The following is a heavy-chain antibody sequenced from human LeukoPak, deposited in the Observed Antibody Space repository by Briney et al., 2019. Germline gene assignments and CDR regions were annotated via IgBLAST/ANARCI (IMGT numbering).Heavy chain of an antibody. CDR3: AKDANPSGGELASSYFDY. CDR2: ISWNSGSI. J-gene: IGHJ4*02. Sequence: GGSLRLSCAASGFTFDDYAMHWVRQAPGKGLEWVSGISWNSGSIGYADSVKGRFTISRDNAKNSLYLQMNSLRAEDMALYYCAKDANPSGGELASSYFDYWGQGTLVTVSS. V-gene: IGHV3-9*03. CDR1: GFTFDDYA. D-gene: IGHD1-26*01.